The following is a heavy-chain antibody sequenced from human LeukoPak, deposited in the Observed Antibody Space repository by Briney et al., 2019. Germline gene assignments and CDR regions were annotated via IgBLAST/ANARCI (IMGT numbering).Heavy chain of an antibody. V-gene: IGHV4-39*01. D-gene: IGHD1-26*01. CDR1: GGSIGSSSYY. Sequence: SETLSLTCTVSGGSIGSSSYYWGWIRQPPGKGLEYIGNIYYSGTTYYNPSLKSRVTLSVDTSKNQFSLKLSSVTAADTAVYYCARTQSGTYLYYFDSWGQGTLVTVSS. CDR3: ARTQSGTYLYYFDS. J-gene: IGHJ4*02. CDR2: IYYSGTT.